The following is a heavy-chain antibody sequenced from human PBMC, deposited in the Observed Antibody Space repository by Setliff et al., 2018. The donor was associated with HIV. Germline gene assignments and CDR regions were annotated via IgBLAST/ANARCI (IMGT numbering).Heavy chain of an antibody. Sequence: PSETLSLTCTVSGDSISGGSSYWSWIRQPAGKGLEWIGRIYTSGSTNYNPSLKSRVTISVDTSKNQFSLKMRSVTAADTAVYYCATSPAGEILGSRPFYFDYWGQGTLVTVSS. CDR3: ATSPAGEILGSRPFYFDY. J-gene: IGHJ4*02. CDR1: GDSISGGSSY. D-gene: IGHD3-10*01. CDR2: IYTSGST. V-gene: IGHV4-61*02.